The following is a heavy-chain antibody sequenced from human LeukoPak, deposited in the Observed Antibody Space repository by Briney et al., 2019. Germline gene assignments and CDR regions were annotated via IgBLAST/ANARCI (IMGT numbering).Heavy chain of an antibody. CDR3: ARVVGATTTDCSAP. Sequence: ASVKVSCKASGYTFTSYGISWVRQAPGQGLEWMGWISAYNGNTNYAQKLKGRVTMTTDTSKSTAYMELRSLRSDDPAVSYCARVVGATTTDCSAPRGQGTLVTVSS. J-gene: IGHJ5*02. CDR1: GYTFTSYG. V-gene: IGHV1-18*01. CDR2: ISAYNGNT. D-gene: IGHD1-26*01.